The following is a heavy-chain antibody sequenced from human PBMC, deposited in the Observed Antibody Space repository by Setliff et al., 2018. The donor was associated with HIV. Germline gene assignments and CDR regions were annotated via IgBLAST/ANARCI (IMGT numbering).Heavy chain of an antibody. CDR2: INHSGST. CDR3: ARGNVVRGVHHKRARSKGYFDY. Sequence: KTSETLSLTCAVYGGSFSGYYWNWTRQPPGKGLEWMGEINHSGSTNYNPSLKSRVTISGDTSKNQFSLKLSAGTAADTAVYYWARGNVVRGVHHKRARSKGYFDYWGQGTQVTVSS. J-gene: IGHJ4*02. CDR1: GGSFSGYY. V-gene: IGHV4-34*01. D-gene: IGHD3-10*01.